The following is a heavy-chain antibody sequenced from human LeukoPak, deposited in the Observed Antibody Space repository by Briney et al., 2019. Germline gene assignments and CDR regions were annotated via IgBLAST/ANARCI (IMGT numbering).Heavy chain of an antibody. Sequence: GGSLTLSCAASGFTFSSYEMNWVRQAPGKGLEWVSYIGSSGSTIYYADSVKSRFTISTDNAKNSLYLQMNSLRAEDTAVYYCAELGITMIGGVWGKGTTVTISS. J-gene: IGHJ6*04. CDR3: AELGITMIGGV. D-gene: IGHD3-10*02. V-gene: IGHV3-48*03. CDR2: IGSSGSTI. CDR1: GFTFSSYE.